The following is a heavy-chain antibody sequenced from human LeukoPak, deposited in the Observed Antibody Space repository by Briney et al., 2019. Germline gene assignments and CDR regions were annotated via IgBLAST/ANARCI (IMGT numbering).Heavy chain of an antibody. CDR1: GGSISSSSYY. CDR3: ARPVEMTTLDAFDI. D-gene: IGHD5-24*01. Sequence: PSETLSLTCTVSGGSISSSSYYWGWIRQPPGKGLEWIGSIYYSGGTYYNPSLKSRVTISVDTSKNQFSLKLSSVTAADTAVYYCARPVEMTTLDAFDIWGQGTMVTVSS. V-gene: IGHV4-39*01. CDR2: IYYSGGT. J-gene: IGHJ3*02.